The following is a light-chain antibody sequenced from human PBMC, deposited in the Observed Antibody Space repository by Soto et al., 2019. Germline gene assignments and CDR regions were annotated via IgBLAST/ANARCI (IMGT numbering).Light chain of an antibody. Sequence: DIVMTQSPATLSESPGERATLSCRASQSVSSNLAWYQQKPGQAPRLLIYGASTRATGIPARFSGSGSGTEFTLTISSLQSEDFAVYYCQQYNNWPPWTFGQGTKVDIK. V-gene: IGKV3-15*01. J-gene: IGKJ1*01. CDR2: GAS. CDR1: QSVSSN. CDR3: QQYNNWPPWT.